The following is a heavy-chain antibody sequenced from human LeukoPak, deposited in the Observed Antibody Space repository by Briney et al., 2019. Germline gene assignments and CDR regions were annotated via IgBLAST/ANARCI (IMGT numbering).Heavy chain of an antibody. Sequence: GGSLRLSCAASGFIFSDYYMGRIRQAPGKGLEYISYISTTSGFTKYADSVKGRFIISRDNAKKTLYLQMNSLGVDDTAVYYRARDLSRSPRDYWGQGTLVTVSS. V-gene: IGHV3-11*06. D-gene: IGHD2/OR15-2a*01. CDR3: ARDLSRSPRDY. J-gene: IGHJ4*02. CDR1: GFIFSDYY. CDR2: ISTTSGFT.